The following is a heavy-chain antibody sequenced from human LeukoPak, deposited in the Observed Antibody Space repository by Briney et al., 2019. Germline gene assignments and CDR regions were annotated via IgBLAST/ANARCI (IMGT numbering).Heavy chain of an antibody. D-gene: IGHD3-16*01. Sequence: SETLSLTCTVSGGYLGSHYWTWIRQPPGKGLEWIGYIYDSGSTYYHPSLKSRVTISVDTSKNQFSLRLSSATAADTAVYYCARGGVLKSVDYWSQGTLVTVSS. V-gene: IGHV4-59*11. CDR1: GGYLGSHY. CDR3: ARGGVLKSVDY. J-gene: IGHJ4*02. CDR2: IYDSGST.